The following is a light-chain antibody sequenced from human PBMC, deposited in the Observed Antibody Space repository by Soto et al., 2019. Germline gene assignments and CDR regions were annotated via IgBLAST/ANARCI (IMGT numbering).Light chain of an antibody. J-gene: IGKJ1*01. Sequence: EIVLTQSPCTLSLSPGERATLSCGASQSVTSDYLAWYQQKPGQAPRLLIYDASSRATGIPDRFSGSGSGTDFTLTISRLEPEDFAVYYCQQYGNSPPWTFGQGTKVDIK. V-gene: IGKV3-20*01. CDR1: QSVTSDY. CDR3: QQYGNSPPWT. CDR2: DAS.